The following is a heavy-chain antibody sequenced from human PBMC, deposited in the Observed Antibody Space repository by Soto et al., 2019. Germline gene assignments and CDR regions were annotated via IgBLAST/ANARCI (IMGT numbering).Heavy chain of an antibody. V-gene: IGHV3-33*01. CDR3: ARDGYRGYSYGFDY. CDR1: GFTFSSYG. D-gene: IGHD5-18*01. Sequence: ESGGGVVQPGRSLRLSCAASGFTFSSYGMHWVRQAPGKGLEWVAVIWYDGSNKYYADSVKGRFTISRDNSKNTLYLQMNSLRAEDTAVYYCARDGYRGYSYGFDYWGQGTLVTVSS. CDR2: IWYDGSNK. J-gene: IGHJ4*02.